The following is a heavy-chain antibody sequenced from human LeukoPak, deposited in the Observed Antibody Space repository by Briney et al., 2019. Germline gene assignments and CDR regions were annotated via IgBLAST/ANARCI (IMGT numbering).Heavy chain of an antibody. CDR3: ARVRRGEITFEDYYFDY. J-gene: IGHJ4*02. D-gene: IGHD3-16*01. V-gene: IGHV4-59*12. CDR2: IYYSGST. Sequence: KPSETLSLTCTVSGGSISSYYWSWIRQPPGKGLEWIGSIYYSGSTYYNPSLKSRVTISVDTSKNQFSLKLSSVTAADTAVYYCARVRRGEITFEDYYFDYWGQGTLVTVSS. CDR1: GGSISSYY.